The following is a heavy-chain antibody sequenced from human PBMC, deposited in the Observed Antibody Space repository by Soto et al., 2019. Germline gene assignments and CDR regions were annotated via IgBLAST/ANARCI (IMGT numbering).Heavy chain of an antibody. D-gene: IGHD4-17*01. Sequence: AGGSLRLSCAASGFTFSIYAMNWVRQAPGKGLEWVSSISDTGGSTYYADSVKGRFTISRDNSKNTLYLQMNSLRAEDTAVYYCATTTVNRVLYYYGMDVWGQGTTVTVSS. CDR3: ATTTVNRVLYYYGMDV. V-gene: IGHV3-23*01. J-gene: IGHJ6*02. CDR1: GFTFSIYA. CDR2: ISDTGGST.